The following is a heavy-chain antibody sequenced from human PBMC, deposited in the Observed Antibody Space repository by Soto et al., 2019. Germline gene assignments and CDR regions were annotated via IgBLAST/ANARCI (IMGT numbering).Heavy chain of an antibody. Sequence: GGSLRLSCEASGFIFSDHAMSWVRQAPGKGLEWVSAISGNGIATYYADSVRGRFTISRDNSKNTVFLHMDSLSAEATAVYYCAKDRHYPRDYFHYWGQGTLVTVSS. CDR2: ISGNGIAT. D-gene: IGHD3-10*01. CDR3: AKDRHYPRDYFHY. J-gene: IGHJ4*02. CDR1: GFIFSDHA. V-gene: IGHV3-23*01.